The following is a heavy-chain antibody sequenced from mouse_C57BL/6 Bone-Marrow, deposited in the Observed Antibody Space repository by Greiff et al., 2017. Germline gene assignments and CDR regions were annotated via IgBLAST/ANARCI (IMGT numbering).Heavy chain of an antibody. CDR3: ATRSYYWYFDF. CDR1: GFTFSSYA. Sequence: DVMLVESGGGLVKPGGSLKLSCAASGFTFSSYAMSWVRQTPEKSLEWVATISDGGSYTYYPDNVKGRYTISRDNAKNNMYLQMSHLKSEDTAMYYYATRSYYWYFDFWGTGTTVTVSS. V-gene: IGHV5-4*03. D-gene: IGHD2-12*01. CDR2: ISDGGSYT. J-gene: IGHJ1*03.